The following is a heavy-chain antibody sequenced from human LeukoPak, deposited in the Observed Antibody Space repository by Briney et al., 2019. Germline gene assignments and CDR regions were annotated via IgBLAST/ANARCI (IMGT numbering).Heavy chain of an antibody. V-gene: IGHV3-23*01. CDR3: ARGLRTYAHDY. CDR1: GFTFSSYS. Sequence: GGSLRLSCAASGFTFSSYSMNWVRQALGKGLEWVSAISGSGGSTYYADSVKGRFTISRDNAKNTVYLQMNSLRAEDTAVYYCARGLRTYAHDYWGQGTLVTVSS. CDR2: ISGSGGST. J-gene: IGHJ4*02. D-gene: IGHD1-14*01.